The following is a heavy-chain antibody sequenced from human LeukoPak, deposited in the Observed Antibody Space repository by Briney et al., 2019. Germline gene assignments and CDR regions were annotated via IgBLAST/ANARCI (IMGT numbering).Heavy chain of an antibody. D-gene: IGHD3-9*01. CDR2: ISAYNGNT. CDR3: AREGRYYDILTGANWFDP. V-gene: IGHV1-18*01. Sequence: ASVKVSCKASGYTFTSYGISWVRQAPGQGLEWMGWISAYNGNTNYAQKFQGRVTMTRDTSISTAYMELSRLRSDDTAVYYCAREGRYYDILTGANWFDPWGQGTLVTVSS. J-gene: IGHJ5*02. CDR1: GYTFTSYG.